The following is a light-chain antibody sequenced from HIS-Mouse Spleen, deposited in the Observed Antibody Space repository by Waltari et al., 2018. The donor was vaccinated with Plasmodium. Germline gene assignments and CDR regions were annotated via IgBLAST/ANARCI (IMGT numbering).Light chain of an antibody. Sequence: QSALTQPASVSGSPGQSITISCTGTSSDVGSYNLVSRYQQHPGKAPKLMIYEGSKRPSGFSKRFSVSQSGNTASLTISGLQAEDEADYYCCSYAGSSTFVFGGGTKLTVL. V-gene: IGLV2-23*03. J-gene: IGLJ3*02. CDR3: CSYAGSSTFV. CDR1: SSDVGSYNL. CDR2: EGS.